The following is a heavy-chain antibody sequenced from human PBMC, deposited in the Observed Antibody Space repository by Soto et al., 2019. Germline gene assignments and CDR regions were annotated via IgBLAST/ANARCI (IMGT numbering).Heavy chain of an antibody. Sequence: QLQLQESGPGLVKPSETLSLTCSVSGGSISGSNYYWAWIRQSPGKGLEWIGSVYHTGNTYYSLSLRSRVAISLDTSKNQFSLRLDAVSAVDTATYYCARLGGIAVAGPIYFWGQGTLVTVSS. D-gene: IGHD6-19*01. J-gene: IGHJ1*01. CDR3: ARLGGIAVAGPIYF. V-gene: IGHV4-39*01. CDR1: GGSISGSNYY. CDR2: VYHTGNT.